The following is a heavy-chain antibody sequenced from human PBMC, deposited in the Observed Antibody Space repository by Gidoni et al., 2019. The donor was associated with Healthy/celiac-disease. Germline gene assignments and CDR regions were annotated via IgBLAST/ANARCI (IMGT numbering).Heavy chain of an antibody. CDR3: ARDWVVLVGGLFDY. Sequence: KVSCKASGYTFTSYGISWLRQAPGQGLEWMGWISAYNGNTNYAQKLQGRVTMTTDTSTSTAYMELRSLRSDDTAVYYCARDWVVLVGGLFDYWGQGTLVTVSS. CDR1: GYTFTSYG. V-gene: IGHV1-18*01. J-gene: IGHJ4*02. D-gene: IGHD1-26*01. CDR2: ISAYNGNT.